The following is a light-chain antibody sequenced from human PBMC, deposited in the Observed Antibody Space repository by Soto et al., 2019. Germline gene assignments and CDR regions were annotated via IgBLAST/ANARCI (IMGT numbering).Light chain of an antibody. Sequence: DIQMTQSPSTLSASVGDRVTITCRASQRVSSWLAWYQQKPGKAPKVLIYDASSLESGVPSRFSGSGSGTEFTLTISSLQPGDFATYYCQQYNRYWTFGQGTK. J-gene: IGKJ1*01. CDR3: QQYNRYWT. CDR2: DAS. CDR1: QRVSSW. V-gene: IGKV1-5*01.